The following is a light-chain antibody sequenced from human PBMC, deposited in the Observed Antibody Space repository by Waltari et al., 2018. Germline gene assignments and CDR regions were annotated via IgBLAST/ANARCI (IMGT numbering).Light chain of an antibody. CDR1: SRPSRYA. CDR3: QTWGSDIGVV. V-gene: IGLV4-69*01. J-gene: IGLJ3*02. CDR2: LKSDGSN. Sequence: QVVLTQSPSASASLGASVKLICTLSSRPSRYAITSHHQEPEKGPRYLMKLKSDGSNTKGDGIPDRFSGSSSGAERYLTISSLQPEDEADYYCQTWGSDIGVVFGGGTKPTVL.